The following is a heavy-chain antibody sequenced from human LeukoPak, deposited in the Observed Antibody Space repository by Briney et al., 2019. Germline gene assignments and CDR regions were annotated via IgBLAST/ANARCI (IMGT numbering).Heavy chain of an antibody. CDR2: IDTTGDT. CDR3: ARGGSLYDAYYYYYMDV. J-gene: IGHJ6*03. V-gene: IGHV3-13*01. CDR1: GFNFRNYD. Sequence: GRSLRLSCTASGFNFRNYDIHWVRQVTGKGLEWVSVIDTTGDTSYADSLRGRFTISRENAKNSLYLQMNSLRPGDTAVYYCARGGSLYDAYYYYYMDVWGKGTTVTVSS. D-gene: IGHD2/OR15-2a*01.